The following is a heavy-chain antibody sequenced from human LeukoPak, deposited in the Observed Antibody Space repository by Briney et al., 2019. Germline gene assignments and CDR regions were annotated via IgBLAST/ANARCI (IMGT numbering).Heavy chain of an antibody. CDR1: GGSISSGSYY. V-gene: IGHV4-61*02. Sequence: KPSQTLSLTCTVSGGSISSGSYYWSWIRQPAGKGLEWIGRIYTSGSTNYNPSLKSRVTISVDTSKNQFSLKLSSVTAADTAVYYCARDGSRVPYYYDSSGYYRKGALFWYFDLWGRGTLVTVSS. J-gene: IGHJ2*01. CDR3: ARDGSRVPYYYDSSGYYRKGALFWYFDL. D-gene: IGHD3-22*01. CDR2: IYTSGST.